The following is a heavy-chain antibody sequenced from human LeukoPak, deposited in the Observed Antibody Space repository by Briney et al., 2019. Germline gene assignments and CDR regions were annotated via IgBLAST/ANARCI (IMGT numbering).Heavy chain of an antibody. CDR3: AGHTLTYYYYMDV. Sequence: GGSLRLSCGVSGFTLSRYSMNWVRQAPGKGLEWVSSISSSSSYIYYAASVKGRFTISRDNANNSLFLQLSRLRAEDTAVYYCAGHTLTYYYYMDVWGKGTTVTISS. CDR1: GFTLSRYS. V-gene: IGHV3-21*04. CDR2: ISSSSSYI. J-gene: IGHJ6*03. D-gene: IGHD5-18*01.